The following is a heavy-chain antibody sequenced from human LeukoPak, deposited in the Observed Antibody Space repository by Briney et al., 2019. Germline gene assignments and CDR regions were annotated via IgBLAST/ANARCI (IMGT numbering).Heavy chain of an antibody. CDR1: GGSISSYY. J-gene: IGHJ5*02. CDR2: IYTSEST. Sequence: SETLSLTCTVSGGSISSYYWSWIRQPPGKGLEWIGYIYTSESTNYNPSLKSRVTISVDTSKNQFSLKLSSVTAADTAVYYCARFAESTIFGVVTRRRAFWFDPWGQGTLVTVSS. CDR3: ARFAESTIFGVVTRRRAFWFDP. V-gene: IGHV4-4*09. D-gene: IGHD3-3*01.